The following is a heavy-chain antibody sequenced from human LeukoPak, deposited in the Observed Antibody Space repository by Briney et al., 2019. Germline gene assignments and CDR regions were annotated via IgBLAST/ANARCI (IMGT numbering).Heavy chain of an antibody. V-gene: IGHV4-34*01. CDR3: ARGVARSSKFHFSYYFDY. Sequence: SETLSLTCAVYGGSFSGYYWSWIRQPPGKGLEWIGEINHSGSTNYNPSLKSRVTIAVDTSKNQFSLKLSSVTAADTAVYYCARGVARSSKFHFSYYFDYWGQGTLVTVSS. D-gene: IGHD6-6*01. CDR1: GGSFSGYY. CDR2: INHSGST. J-gene: IGHJ4*02.